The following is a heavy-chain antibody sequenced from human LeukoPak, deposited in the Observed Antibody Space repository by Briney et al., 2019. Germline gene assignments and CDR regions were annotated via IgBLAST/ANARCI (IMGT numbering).Heavy chain of an antibody. Sequence: GESLKISCKASGYSFTSYWIGWVRRRPGKGLEWIGITYPDDSDTRYSPSFQGQVTISADKSITTAYLQWSSLKASDTAIYYCARTVSPAVTFFDHWGQGTLVTVSS. D-gene: IGHD4-17*01. CDR1: GYSFTSYW. CDR3: ARTVSPAVTFFDH. J-gene: IGHJ4*02. CDR2: TYPDDSDT. V-gene: IGHV5-51*01.